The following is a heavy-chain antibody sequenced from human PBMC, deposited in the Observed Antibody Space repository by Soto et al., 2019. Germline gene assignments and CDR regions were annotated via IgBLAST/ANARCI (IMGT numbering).Heavy chain of an antibody. CDR2: ISSSSSTI. J-gene: IGHJ5*02. D-gene: IGHD6-13*01. CDR3: ARHPERIAEIGWFDP. CDR1: GFTFSSYS. Sequence: GGSLRLSCAASGFTFSSYSMNWVRQAPGKGLEWFSYISSSSSTIYYADSVKGRFTISRDNAKNSLYLQMNSLRAEDTAVYYCARHPERIAEIGWFDPWGQGTLVTVSS. V-gene: IGHV3-48*01.